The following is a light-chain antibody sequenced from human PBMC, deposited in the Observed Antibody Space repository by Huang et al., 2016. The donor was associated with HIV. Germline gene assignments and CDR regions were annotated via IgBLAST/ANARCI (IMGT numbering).Light chain of an antibody. Sequence: IQMTQSPSTLSAFVGDRVTITCRASQSISDWLAWYQLRPGKAPYLLIYKASNLEKGVSSRFSGGGSGTEFTLTINGLQPDDSATYYCQQYSSYSSWTFGQGTRVEIK. J-gene: IGKJ1*01. CDR2: KAS. V-gene: IGKV1-5*03. CDR3: QQYSSYSSWT. CDR1: QSISDW.